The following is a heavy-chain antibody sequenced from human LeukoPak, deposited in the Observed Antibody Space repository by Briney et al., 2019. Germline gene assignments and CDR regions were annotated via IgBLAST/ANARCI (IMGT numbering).Heavy chain of an antibody. D-gene: IGHD3-22*01. Sequence: GESLKTSCKGSGYSFSSYWIGWVPQIPGKGLGWMGIIYPGDSDTRYSPSFQGQVTISADKPISTAYLQWSSLKASHTAMYYCERHGLQGGYYNWFDPWGEGTLVTVSS. CDR3: ERHGLQGGYYNWFDP. CDR1: GYSFSSYW. J-gene: IGHJ5*02. V-gene: IGHV5-51*01. CDR2: IYPGDSDT.